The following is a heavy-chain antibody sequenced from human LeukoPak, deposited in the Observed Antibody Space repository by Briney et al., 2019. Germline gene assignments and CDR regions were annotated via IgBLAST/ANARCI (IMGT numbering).Heavy chain of an antibody. CDR2: IYYSGST. J-gene: IGHJ4*02. D-gene: IGHD3-22*01. Sequence: PSQTLSLTCTVSGGSISSGDYYWSWLRQPPGKGLEWIGYIYYSGSTYYNPSLKSRVTISVDTSKNQFSLKLSSVTAADTAVYYCAREKTYYYDSSGPGFDYWGQGTLVTVSS. CDR1: GGSISSGDYY. CDR3: AREKTYYYDSSGPGFDY. V-gene: IGHV4-30-4*01.